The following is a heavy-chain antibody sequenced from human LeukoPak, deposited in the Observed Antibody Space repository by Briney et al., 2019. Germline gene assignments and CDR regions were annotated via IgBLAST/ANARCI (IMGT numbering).Heavy chain of an antibody. Sequence: ASVKVSCTASGYTFTSYGISWVRQAPGQGLEWMGWISAYNGNTNYAQKLQGRVTMTTDTSTSTAYMELRSLRSDDTAVYYRARWGYCSGGSCPYPDYYYYYGMDVWGQGTTVTVSS. CDR3: ARWGYCSGGSCPYPDYYYYYGMDV. CDR2: ISAYNGNT. CDR1: GYTFTSYG. J-gene: IGHJ6*02. D-gene: IGHD2-15*01. V-gene: IGHV1-18*01.